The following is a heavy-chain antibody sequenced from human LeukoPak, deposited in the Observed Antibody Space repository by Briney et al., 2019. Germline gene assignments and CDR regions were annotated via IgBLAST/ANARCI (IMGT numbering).Heavy chain of an antibody. J-gene: IGHJ6*02. CDR1: GGSISSSSYY. CDR2: IYYSGST. V-gene: IGHV4-39*01. CDR3: ARLPLTGRQWLGPVRYYYYGMDV. Sequence: SETLSLTCTVSGGSISSSSYYWGWIRQPPGKGLEWIGSIYYSGSTYYNPSLKSRVTISVDTSKNQFSLKLSSVTAADTAVYYCARLPLTGRQWLGPVRYYYYGMDVWGQGTTVTVSS. D-gene: IGHD6-19*01.